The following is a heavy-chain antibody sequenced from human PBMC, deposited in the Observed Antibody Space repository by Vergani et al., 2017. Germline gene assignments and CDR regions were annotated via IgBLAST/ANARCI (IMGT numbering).Heavy chain of an antibody. Sequence: QVQLVQSGAEVKKPGASVKVSCKVSGYTLTELSMHWVRQAPGKGLEWMGGFDPEDGETIYAQKFQGRVTMTEDTSTDTAYMELSSLRSEDTAVYYCAKGSGTMVRGVITKGNWFDPWGQGTLVTVSS. CDR2: FDPEDGET. V-gene: IGHV1-24*01. D-gene: IGHD3-10*01. CDR1: GYTLTELS. J-gene: IGHJ5*02. CDR3: AKGSGTMVRGVITKGNWFDP.